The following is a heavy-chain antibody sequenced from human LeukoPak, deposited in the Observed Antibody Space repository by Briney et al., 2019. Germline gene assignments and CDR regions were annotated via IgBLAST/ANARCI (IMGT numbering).Heavy chain of an antibody. Sequence: ASVTVSCKASGYTFTGYYMHWVRQAPGQGLEWMGWINPNSGGTNYAQKFQGRVTMTRDTSISTAYMELSELRSDDTAVYYCAGQKDPRPIDYWGQGTLITVSP. CDR2: INPNSGGT. CDR1: GYTFTGYY. V-gene: IGHV1-2*02. J-gene: IGHJ4*02. CDR3: AGQKDPRPIDY.